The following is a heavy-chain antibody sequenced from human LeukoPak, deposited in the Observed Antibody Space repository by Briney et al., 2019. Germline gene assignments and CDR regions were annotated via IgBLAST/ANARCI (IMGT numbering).Heavy chain of an antibody. CDR2: IKEDGSEK. CDR3: GGSSWKTVAY. V-gene: IGHV3-7*01. J-gene: IGHJ4*02. D-gene: IGHD6-13*01. Sequence: GGSLRLSCAASGFTFSRYWMSWVRQAPGKGLEWVANIKEDGSEKYYVDSVRGRFTISRDNAKNSLYLQMNSLRAEDTAVYYCGGSSWKTVAYGGKGPLVTVSS. CDR1: GFTFSRYW.